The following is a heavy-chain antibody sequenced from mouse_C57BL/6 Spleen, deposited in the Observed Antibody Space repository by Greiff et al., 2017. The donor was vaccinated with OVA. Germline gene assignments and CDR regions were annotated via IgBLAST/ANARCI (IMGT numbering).Heavy chain of an antibody. Sequence: QVQLKESGPGLVAPSQSLSITCTVSGFSLTSYAISWVRQPPGKGLEWLGVIWTGGGTNYNSALKYRLSISKDNFKSQVFLKMTRLQADDTARYYCARVYSTYDWYFDVWGTGTTVTVSS. J-gene: IGHJ1*03. CDR3: ARVYSTYDWYFDV. CDR1: GFSLTSYA. CDR2: IWTGGGT. V-gene: IGHV2-9-1*01. D-gene: IGHD2-5*01.